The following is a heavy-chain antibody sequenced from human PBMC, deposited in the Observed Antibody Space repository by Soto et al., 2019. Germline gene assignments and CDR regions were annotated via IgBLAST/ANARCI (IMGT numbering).Heavy chain of an antibody. V-gene: IGHV3-30*18. CDR1: GFTFSSYG. Sequence: PGGSLRLACAASGFTFSSYGMHWVRQAPGKGLEWVAVISYDGSNKYYADSVKGRFTISRDNSKNTLYLQMNSLRAEDTAVYYCAKPRWQYSTRYYFDYWGQGTLVTVSS. CDR2: ISYDGSNK. J-gene: IGHJ4*02. D-gene: IGHD2-8*01. CDR3: AKPRWQYSTRYYFDY.